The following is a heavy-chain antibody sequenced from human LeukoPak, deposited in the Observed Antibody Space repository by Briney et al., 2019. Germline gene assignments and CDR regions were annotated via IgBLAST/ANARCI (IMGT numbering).Heavy chain of an antibody. CDR1: GGSISSYY. V-gene: IGHV4-59*01. D-gene: IGHD3-22*01. J-gene: IGHJ3*02. CDR3: ARQGTYYYDSSHALVRAFDI. Sequence: TSSETLSLTCTVSGGSISSYYWSWIRQPPGKGLEWIGYIYYSGSTNYNPSLKSRVTISVDTSKNQFSLKLSSVTAADTAVYYCARQGTYYYDSSHALVRAFDIWGQGTMVTVSS. CDR2: IYYSGST.